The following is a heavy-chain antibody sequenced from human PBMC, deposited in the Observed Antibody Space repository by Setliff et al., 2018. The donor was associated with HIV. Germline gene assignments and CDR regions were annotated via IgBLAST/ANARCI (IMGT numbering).Heavy chain of an antibody. CDR2: ISYSGST. D-gene: IGHD2-21*01. CDR1: GGSFSDFY. V-gene: IGHV4-34*01. Sequence: PFETLSLTCAVFGGSFSDFYWSWIRQPPGKGLEWIGEISYSGSTVYNPSLKSRVTMSVDASKNLVSLNLNSVTAADTAIYYCARGVARQVVIDRWFDPWGQGTPVTVSS. J-gene: IGHJ5*02. CDR3: ARGVARQVVIDRWFDP.